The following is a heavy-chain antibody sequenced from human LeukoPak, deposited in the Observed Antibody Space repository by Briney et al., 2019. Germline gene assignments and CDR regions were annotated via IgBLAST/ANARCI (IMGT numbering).Heavy chain of an antibody. Sequence: GGSLRLSCAASGFTFSSYAMSWVRQAPGEGLEWVSAISGSGGSTYYADSVKGRFTISRDNSKNTLYLQMNSPRAEDTTVYYCAKDSAYYDILTGYSPFDYWGQGTLVTVSS. D-gene: IGHD3-9*01. CDR3: AKDSAYYDILTGYSPFDY. J-gene: IGHJ4*02. CDR1: GFTFSSYA. CDR2: ISGSGGST. V-gene: IGHV3-23*01.